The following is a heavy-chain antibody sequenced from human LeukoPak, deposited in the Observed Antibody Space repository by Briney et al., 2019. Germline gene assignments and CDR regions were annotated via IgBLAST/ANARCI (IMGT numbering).Heavy chain of an antibody. V-gene: IGHV1-2*02. Sequence: ASVRVSCKASGYTFTNNYIHWVRQAPGHGLEWMGWINPNRGDTNYAQKFQGRVTITRDTSISTAFMELTRLTSDDTAVYYCTRDLLGSATTPLSDWGQGTLVTVSS. CDR1: GYTFTNNY. CDR3: TRDLLGSATTPLSD. J-gene: IGHJ4*02. CDR2: INPNRGDT. D-gene: IGHD4-17*01.